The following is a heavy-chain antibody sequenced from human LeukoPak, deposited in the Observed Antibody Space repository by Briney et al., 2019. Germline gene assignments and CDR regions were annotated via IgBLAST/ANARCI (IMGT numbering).Heavy chain of an antibody. CDR3: AREARYSSGWHDY. J-gene: IGHJ4*02. Sequence: PGGSLRLSCAASGFTFSDYYMSWIRQAPGKGLEWVSYISSSGSTIYHADSVKGRFTISRDNAKNSLYLQMNSLRAEDTAVYYCAREARYSSGWHDYWGQGTLVTVSS. V-gene: IGHV3-11*04. CDR2: ISSSGSTI. CDR1: GFTFSDYY. D-gene: IGHD6-19*01.